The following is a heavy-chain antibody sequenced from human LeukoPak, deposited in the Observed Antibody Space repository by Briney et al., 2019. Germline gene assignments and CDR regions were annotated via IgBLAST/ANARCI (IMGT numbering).Heavy chain of an antibody. J-gene: IGHJ5*02. CDR2: ISGGGGST. CDR3: AKDYGSSSTNWFDP. D-gene: IGHD6-6*01. V-gene: IGHV3-23*01. CDR1: GFTFGTYA. Sequence: PGGSLRLSCAASGFTFGTYAMSWVRQAPGKGLEWVSAISGGGGSTYYADSVKGRFTISRDNSKNTLYLQMNSLRAEDTAVYYCAKDYGSSSTNWFDPWGQGTLVTVSS.